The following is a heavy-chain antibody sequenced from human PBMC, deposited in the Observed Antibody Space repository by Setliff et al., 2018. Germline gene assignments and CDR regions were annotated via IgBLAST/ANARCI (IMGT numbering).Heavy chain of an antibody. CDR3: ARAGPYYDFWSGYYRTMDV. V-gene: IGHV4-61*09. D-gene: IGHD3-3*01. J-gene: IGHJ6*03. Sequence: SETLSLTCAVSGYSISSGIYYWSWIRQPAGKGLEWIGHIYTSGSTNYNPSLKSRVTISVDTSKNQFSLRLSSVTAADTAVYYCARAGPYYDFWSGYYRTMDVWGKGTTVTVSS. CDR1: GYSISSGIYY. CDR2: IYTSGST.